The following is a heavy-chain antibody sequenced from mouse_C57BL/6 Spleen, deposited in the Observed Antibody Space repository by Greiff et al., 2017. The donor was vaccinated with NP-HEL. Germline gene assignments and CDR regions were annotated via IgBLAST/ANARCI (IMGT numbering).Heavy chain of an antibody. J-gene: IGHJ2*01. V-gene: IGHV1-82*01. Sequence: VQLQQSGPELVKPGASVKISCKASGYAFSSSWMNWVKQRPGKGLEWIGRIYPGDGDTNYNGKFKGKATLTADKSSSTAYMQLSSLTSEDSAVYFCARGGYYDYFDYWGQGTTLTVSS. CDR2: IYPGDGDT. CDR3: ARGGYYDYFDY. D-gene: IGHD2-3*01. CDR1: GYAFSSSW.